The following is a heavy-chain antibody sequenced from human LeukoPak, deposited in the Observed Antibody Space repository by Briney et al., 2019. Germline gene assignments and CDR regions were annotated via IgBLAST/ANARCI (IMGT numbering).Heavy chain of an antibody. V-gene: IGHV3-23*01. J-gene: IGHJ4*02. CDR1: GFTFSSYA. Sequence: GGSLRLSCAASGFTFSSYAMSWVRQPPGKGLEWVSAVSDSGDATRYADSVKGRFTISRDNSKNTLYLQMNSLRAEDTAVYYCAKSYSVGAGTNDFDYWGQGTLVTVSS. D-gene: IGHD1-1*01. CDR3: AKSYSVGAGTNDFDY. CDR2: VSDSGDAT.